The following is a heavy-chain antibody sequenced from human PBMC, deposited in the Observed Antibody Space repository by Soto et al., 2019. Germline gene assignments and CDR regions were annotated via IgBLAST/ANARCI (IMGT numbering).Heavy chain of an antibody. D-gene: IGHD4-17*01. Sequence: HITLKESGPTLVKPTQTLTLTCTFSGFSLSSNGVGVGWIRQPPGKALEWLALIYWDGDKHYSPSLKSRLTITKDTSKNQVVLTLTNMDPVDTATYYCAHRGDGDYEGIFDIWGQETMVTVSS. J-gene: IGHJ3*02. CDR3: AHRGDGDYEGIFDI. V-gene: IGHV2-5*02. CDR2: IYWDGDK. CDR1: GFSLSSNGVG.